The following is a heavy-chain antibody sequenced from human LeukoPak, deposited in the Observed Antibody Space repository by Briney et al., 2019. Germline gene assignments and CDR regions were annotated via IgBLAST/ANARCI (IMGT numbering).Heavy chain of an antibody. CDR1: GGSISSSSYY. D-gene: IGHD3-10*01. J-gene: IGHJ4*02. CDR2: IYYSGST. CDR3: ASQYYYGSGSYYYKY. V-gene: IGHV4-30-4*08. Sequence: PSETLSLTCTVSGGSISSSSYYWGWIRQPPGKGLEWIGYIYYSGSTYYNPSLKSRVTISVDTSKNQFSLKLSSVTAADTAVYYCASQYYYGSGSYYYKYWGQGTLVTVSS.